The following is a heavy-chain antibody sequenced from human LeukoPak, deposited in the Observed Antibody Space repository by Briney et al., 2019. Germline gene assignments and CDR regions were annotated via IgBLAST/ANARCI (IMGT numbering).Heavy chain of an antibody. V-gene: IGHV3-9*01. CDR2: ISWNSGSI. CDR1: GFTFDDYA. Sequence: GGSLRLSCAASGFTFDDYAMHWVRQAPGKGLEWVSGISWNSGSIGYADSVKGRFTISRDNVKNSLYLQMNSLRAEDTALYYCAKSYSSSSVTHFDYWGQGTLVTVSS. CDR3: AKSYSSSSVTHFDY. D-gene: IGHD6-6*01. J-gene: IGHJ4*02.